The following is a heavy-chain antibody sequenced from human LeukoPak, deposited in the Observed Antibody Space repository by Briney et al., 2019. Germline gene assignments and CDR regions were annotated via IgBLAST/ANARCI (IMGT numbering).Heavy chain of an antibody. V-gene: IGHV4-39*01. CDR1: GGSISNSSYY. Sequence: SETLSLTCTVSGGSISNSSYYWGWIRQPPGKGLEWIGSIYYSGSTYYNPSLKSRVTISVDTSKNQFSLKLSSVTAADTAVYYCARWRSGWYWGQGTLVTVSS. CDR3: ARWRSGWY. J-gene: IGHJ4*02. D-gene: IGHD6-19*01. CDR2: IYYSGST.